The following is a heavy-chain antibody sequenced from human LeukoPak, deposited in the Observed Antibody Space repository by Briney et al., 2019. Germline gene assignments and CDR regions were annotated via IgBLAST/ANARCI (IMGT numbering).Heavy chain of an antibody. D-gene: IGHD6-19*01. Sequence: PGWSLRLSCAASGFTFSSYEMNWVRQAPGKGLEWVSYISSSGSTIYYADSVKGRFTISRDNAKNSLYLQMNSLRAEDTAVYYCARGGYSSGWYDGGSYYSGYYFDYWGQGTLVTVSS. J-gene: IGHJ4*02. V-gene: IGHV3-48*03. CDR1: GFTFSSYE. CDR3: ARGGYSSGWYDGGSYYSGYYFDY. CDR2: ISSSGSTI.